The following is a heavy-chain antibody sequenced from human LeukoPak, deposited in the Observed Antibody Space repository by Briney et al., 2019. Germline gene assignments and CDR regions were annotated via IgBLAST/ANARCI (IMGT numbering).Heavy chain of an antibody. CDR3: ARSGSAYSFDY. D-gene: IGHD3-3*01. CDR2: IYPRDSDT. J-gene: IGHJ4*02. CDR1: GYTFTNSW. Sequence: GESLKISCGCSGYTFTNSWIAWVRQMPGKGLGWMGIIYPRDSDTRYSPSFQGQVTISADKSVSTAYLQWSSLKASDTAMYYCARSGSAYSFDYWGQGTLVTVSS. V-gene: IGHV5-51*01.